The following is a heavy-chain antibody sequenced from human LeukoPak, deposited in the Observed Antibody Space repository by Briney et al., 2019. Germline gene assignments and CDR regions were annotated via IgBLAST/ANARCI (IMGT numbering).Heavy chain of an antibody. CDR3: ARDKEAAVDFWSGYYPL. CDR2: IKRDGSEK. CDR1: GFTFRSYW. V-gene: IGHV3-7*01. J-gene: IGHJ4*02. Sequence: PGGSLRLSCAASGFTFRSYWMGWVRQAPGKGLEWVANIKRDGSEKYYGDSVKGRFTISRDNAKNSLYLQMNSLSAEDTAVYYCARDKEAAVDFWSGYYPLWGQGTLVTVSS. D-gene: IGHD3-3*01.